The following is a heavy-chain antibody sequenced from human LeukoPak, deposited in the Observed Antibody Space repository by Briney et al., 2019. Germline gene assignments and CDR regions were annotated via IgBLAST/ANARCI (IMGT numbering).Heavy chain of an antibody. CDR3: ARARCGVSSTSCLLRGPYYYYYMDV. J-gene: IGHJ6*03. V-gene: IGHV4-34*01. CDR2: INHSGST. CDR1: GGSFSGYY. D-gene: IGHD2-2*01. Sequence: SETLSLTCAVYGGSFSGYYWSWIRQPPGKGLEWIGEINHSGSTNYNPSLKSRVTISVDTSKNQFSLKLSSVTAADTAVYYCARARCGVSSTSCLLRGPYYYYYMDVWGKGTTVTVSS.